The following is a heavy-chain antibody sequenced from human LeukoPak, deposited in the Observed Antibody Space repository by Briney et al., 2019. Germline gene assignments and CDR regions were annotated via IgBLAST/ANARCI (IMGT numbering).Heavy chain of an antibody. D-gene: IGHD2-15*01. Sequence: GGSLRLSCAASGFTFSTYAMHWVRQAPGKGLEWVAVIWYDGSNKYYGDSVKGRLTISRDNSKNTLFLQMNCLRAEDTAVYYCAREADCSGGGCYRGAFDIWGQGTMVAVSS. J-gene: IGHJ3*02. V-gene: IGHV3-33*01. CDR2: IWYDGSNK. CDR1: GFTFSTYA. CDR3: AREADCSGGGCYRGAFDI.